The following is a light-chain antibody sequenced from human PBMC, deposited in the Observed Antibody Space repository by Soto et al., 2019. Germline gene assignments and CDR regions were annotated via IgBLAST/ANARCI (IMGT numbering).Light chain of an antibody. V-gene: IGLV1-51*01. CDR3: ETWDTNLSAVV. CDR2: DDN. CDR1: SSNIGKTL. J-gene: IGLJ3*02. Sequence: QSVLTQPPSASVAPGQRVTISCSGSSSNIGKTLVAWYQHLPGTAPKLLIYDDNRRPSGIPDRFSASKSGTSATLAITGLQTGDEADYYCETWDTNLSAVVFGGGTKLTVL.